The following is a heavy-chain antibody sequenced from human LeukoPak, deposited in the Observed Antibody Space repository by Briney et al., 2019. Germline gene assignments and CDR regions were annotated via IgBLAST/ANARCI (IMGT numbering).Heavy chain of an antibody. Sequence: GGSLRLSCAASGFTFSSYAMSWVRQAPGQGLEWVSAVSGSGGSTYYADSVKGRFTTTSDNSKNTLYLQMNSLRAEDTAVYYRAKDVRAARSTYYFAYGGQGTLVTASS. CDR3: AKDVRAARSTYYFAY. V-gene: IGHV3-23*01. CDR2: VSGSGGST. D-gene: IGHD6-13*01. J-gene: IGHJ4*02. CDR1: GFTFSSYA.